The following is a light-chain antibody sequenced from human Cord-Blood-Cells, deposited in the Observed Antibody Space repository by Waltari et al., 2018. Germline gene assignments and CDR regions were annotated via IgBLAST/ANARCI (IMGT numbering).Light chain of an antibody. Sequence: DIQMTQYPSSLSASVGDRVTITCRASQSISSYLNWYQQKPGKAPKLLIYAASSLQSGVPSRFSGSGSGTDFTLTISSLQPEDFATYYCQQSYSTLVTFGGGTKVEIK. CDR2: AAS. J-gene: IGKJ4*01. CDR1: QSISSY. CDR3: QQSYSTLVT. V-gene: IGKV1-39*01.